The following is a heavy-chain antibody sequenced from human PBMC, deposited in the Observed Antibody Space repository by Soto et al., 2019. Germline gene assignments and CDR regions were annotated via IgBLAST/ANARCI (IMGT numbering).Heavy chain of an antibody. V-gene: IGHV4-59*01. CDR3: ARADSGAQRDFDN. D-gene: IGHD4-17*01. Sequence: SDTLSLTGTVSGASISNYYWTWIRQPPGKGLEWIGYTSYSGSIYYNGNTNYKPSLKSRVTISIGTSKNQFYLKLTSVTPPDTAMYYCARADSGAQRDFDNCGQGTLLTVSS. J-gene: IGHJ4*02. CDR2: TSYSGSIYYNGNT. CDR1: GASISNYY.